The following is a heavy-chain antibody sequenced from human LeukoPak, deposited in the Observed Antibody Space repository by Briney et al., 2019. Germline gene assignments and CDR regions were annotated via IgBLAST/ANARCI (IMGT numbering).Heavy chain of an antibody. CDR3: ALLAAADSES. D-gene: IGHD6-13*01. Sequence: PGGSMRHSCAGSGFTFSSYWMHWVRQTPGKGLVWVSRINSDGSDTIYADSVKGRFTISRDNAKNTLYLQMNSLRAEDTAVYYCALLAAADSESWGQGTLVTVSS. CDR2: INSDGSDT. J-gene: IGHJ5*02. V-gene: IGHV3-74*01. CDR1: GFTFSSYW.